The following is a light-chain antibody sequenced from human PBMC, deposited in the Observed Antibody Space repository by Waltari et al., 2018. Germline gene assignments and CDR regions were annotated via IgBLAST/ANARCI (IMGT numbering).Light chain of an antibody. CDR3: QVWDSSSDYWV. J-gene: IGLJ3*02. CDR2: DDD. V-gene: IGLV3-21*02. Sequence: SYVLTHPPSVSVAPGQTARITCYRFNIGSQSVHWYQQKEGQAPVLVVYDDDDRPSGIPERFSGSNSENTATLTISRVEAGDEADYYCQVWDSSSDYWVFGGGTKLTVL. CDR1: NIGSQS.